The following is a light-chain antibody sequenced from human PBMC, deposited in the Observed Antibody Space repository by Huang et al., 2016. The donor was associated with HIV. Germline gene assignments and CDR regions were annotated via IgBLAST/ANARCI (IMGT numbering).Light chain of an antibody. J-gene: IGKJ3*01. CDR1: QNIGDN. Sequence: EIVMTQSPATLSVSPGERATLSCRASQNIGDNLTWYQHKPGQAPRLLIYGASTGATGIPPRFSGSGSGREFTLTISGLESEDCAVYYCQQFNNWPPRFTFGPGTTVDVK. CDR3: QQFNNWPPRFT. CDR2: GAS. V-gene: IGKV3-15*01.